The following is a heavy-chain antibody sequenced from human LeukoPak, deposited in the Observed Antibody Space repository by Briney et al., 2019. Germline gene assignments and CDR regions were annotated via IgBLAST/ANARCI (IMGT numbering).Heavy chain of an antibody. V-gene: IGHV3-23*01. CDR2: ISSSGGST. D-gene: IGHD5-12*01. Sequence: PGGSLRLSCAASGFTFSSYAMSWVRQAPGKGLEWVSAISSSGGSTYYADSVKGRFTISRDNSKNTLYLQMNSLRAEDTAVYYCAKDKSKRYSGTYLFDYWGQGTLVTVSS. CDR1: GFTFSSYA. CDR3: AKDKSKRYSGTYLFDY. J-gene: IGHJ4*02.